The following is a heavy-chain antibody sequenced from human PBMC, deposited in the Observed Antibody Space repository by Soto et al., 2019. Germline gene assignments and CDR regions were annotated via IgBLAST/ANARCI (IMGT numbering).Heavy chain of an antibody. D-gene: IGHD2-21*02. CDR1: GYTFTSYG. Sequence: ASVKVSCKASGYTFTSYGISWVRQAPGQGLEWMGWISAYSGNTNYAQKLQGRVTMTTDTSTSTAYMELRSLRSDDTAVYYCASSFCVVYCYSNLPLDYYYYVMDVWGQGTTVNRLL. CDR2: ISAYSGNT. V-gene: IGHV1-18*01. J-gene: IGHJ6*02. CDR3: ASSFCVVYCYSNLPLDYYYYVMDV.